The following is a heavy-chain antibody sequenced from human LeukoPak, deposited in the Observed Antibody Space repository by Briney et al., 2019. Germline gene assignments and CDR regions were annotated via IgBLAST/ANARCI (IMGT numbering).Heavy chain of an antibody. V-gene: IGHV1-3*01. Sequence: ASVKVSCKASGYTFTSYAMHWVRQAPGQRLEWMGWINAGNGNTKYSQKFQGRVTITRDTSASIAYMELSSLRSEDTAVYYCASAGSYRSAFDYWGQGTLVTVSS. CDR1: GYTFTSYA. CDR3: ASAGSYRSAFDY. D-gene: IGHD1-26*01. J-gene: IGHJ4*02. CDR2: INAGNGNT.